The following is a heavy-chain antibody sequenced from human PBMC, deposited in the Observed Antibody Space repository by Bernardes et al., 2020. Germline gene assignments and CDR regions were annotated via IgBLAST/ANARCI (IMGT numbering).Heavy chain of an antibody. CDR2: IYWNDYK. V-gene: IGHV2-5*01. Sequence: SGPTLVKPTQTLTLTCTFSGFSLSTSGVGVGWIRQPPGKALEWLALIYWNDYKRYSPSLKSRLTITKDTSKNQVVLTMTNMDPVDTATYCCAHRRMDTAMVAFFDYWGQGTLVTVSS. J-gene: IGHJ4*02. D-gene: IGHD5-18*01. CDR1: GFSLSTSGVG. CDR3: AHRRMDTAMVAFFDY.